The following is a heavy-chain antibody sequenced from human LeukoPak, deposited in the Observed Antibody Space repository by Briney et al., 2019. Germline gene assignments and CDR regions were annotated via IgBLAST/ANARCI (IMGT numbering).Heavy chain of an antibody. Sequence: GASVKVSFKASGYTFTGYYMHWVRQAPGQGLEWMGWINPNSGGTNYAQKFQGRVTMTRDTSISTAYKELSRLRSDDTAVYYCARWTAMVLRERGFDYWGQGTLVTVSS. D-gene: IGHD5-18*01. V-gene: IGHV1-2*02. CDR2: INPNSGGT. CDR3: ARWTAMVLRERGFDY. J-gene: IGHJ4*02. CDR1: GYTFTGYY.